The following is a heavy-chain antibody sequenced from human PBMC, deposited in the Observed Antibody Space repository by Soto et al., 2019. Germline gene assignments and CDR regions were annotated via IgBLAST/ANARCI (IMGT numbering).Heavy chain of an antibody. V-gene: IGHV3-23*01. CDR1: GFSFSISA. D-gene: IGHD2-15*01. J-gene: IGHJ6*02. CDR3: AKGGGYHYYFAIDV. Sequence: HPGGSLRLSFAASGFSFSISAITWVRQAPGKGLEWVSAISGGGVNTYYAGSVKGRFTISRDNSKHTLYLQMNSLRAEDTAVYYCAKGGGYHYYFAIDVWGQGTTVTVSS. CDR2: ISGGGVNT.